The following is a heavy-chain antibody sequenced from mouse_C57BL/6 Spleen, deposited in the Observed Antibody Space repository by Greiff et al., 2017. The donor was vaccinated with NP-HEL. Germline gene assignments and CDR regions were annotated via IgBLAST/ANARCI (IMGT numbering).Heavy chain of an antibody. CDR1: GYTFTSYW. Sequence: QVQLQQPGAELVRPGSSVKLSCKASGYTFTSYWMHWVKQRPIQGLEWIGNIDPSDSETHYNQRFKEKATLTVDKSSSTAYMQPSSLTSEDSAVYYGARADYGSSYGWFAYWGQGTLVTVSA. V-gene: IGHV1-52*01. CDR3: ARADYGSSYGWFAY. CDR2: IDPSDSET. J-gene: IGHJ3*01. D-gene: IGHD1-1*01.